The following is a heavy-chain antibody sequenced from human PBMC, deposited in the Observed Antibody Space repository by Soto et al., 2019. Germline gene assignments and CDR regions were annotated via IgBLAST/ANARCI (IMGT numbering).Heavy chain of an antibody. CDR3: ARVSAGDYDFWSGYYLMDYYYYYMDV. D-gene: IGHD3-3*01. CDR2: INSDGSST. J-gene: IGHJ6*03. CDR1: GFTFSSYW. Sequence: GGSLRLSCAASGFTFSSYWMHWVRQAPGKGLVWVSRINSDGSSTSYADSVKGRFTISRDNAKNTLYLQMNSLRAEDTAVYYCARVSAGDYDFWSGYYLMDYYYYYMDVWGKGTTVTVSS. V-gene: IGHV3-74*01.